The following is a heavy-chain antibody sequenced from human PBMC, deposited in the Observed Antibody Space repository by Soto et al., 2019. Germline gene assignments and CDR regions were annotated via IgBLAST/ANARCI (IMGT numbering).Heavy chain of an antibody. J-gene: IGHJ4*02. CDR1: GFTFSNYA. V-gene: IGHV3-33*01. Sequence: GGSLRLSCAASGFTFSNYAIHWVRQAPCKGLEWLAVIWHDGSDRYYADSVKGRFAISRDNSKKTLYLQVNSLRAEDTAVYSCAREGSLDLARFTRGLDYWGQGTLVTVSS. CDR3: AREGSLDLARFTRGLDY. CDR2: IWHDGSDR. D-gene: IGHD2-8*02.